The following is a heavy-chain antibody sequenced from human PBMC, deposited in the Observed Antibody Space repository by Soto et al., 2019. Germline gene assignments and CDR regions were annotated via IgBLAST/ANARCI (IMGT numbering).Heavy chain of an antibody. CDR3: ASQILRGFDY. CDR2: IYYSGST. CDR1: GGSISSGGYY. Sequence: SETLSLTCTVSGGSISSGGYYWSWIRQHPGKGLEWIGYIYYSGSTYYNPSLKSRVTISVDTSKNQFSLKLSSVTAADTAVYSCASQILRGFDYWGQGTLVTVSS. J-gene: IGHJ4*02. V-gene: IGHV4-31*03.